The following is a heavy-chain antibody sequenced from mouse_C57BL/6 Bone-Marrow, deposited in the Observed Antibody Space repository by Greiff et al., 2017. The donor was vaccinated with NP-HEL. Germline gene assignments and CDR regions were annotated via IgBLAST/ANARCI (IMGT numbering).Heavy chain of an antibody. J-gene: IGHJ3*01. CDR3: AREGGLLLAWFAY. Sequence: VQLQQPGAELVKPGASVKLSCKASGYTFTSYWMQWVKQRPGQGLEWIGEIDPSDSYTNYNQKFKGKATLTVDTSSSTAYMQLSSLTSEDSAVYYCAREGGLLLAWFAYWGQGTLVTVSA. CDR2: IDPSDSYT. V-gene: IGHV1-50*01. D-gene: IGHD2-3*01. CDR1: GYTFTSYW.